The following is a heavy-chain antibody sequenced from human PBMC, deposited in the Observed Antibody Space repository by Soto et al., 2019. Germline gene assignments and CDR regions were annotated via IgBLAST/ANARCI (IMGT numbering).Heavy chain of an antibody. D-gene: IGHD3-10*01. CDR2: VYTSGST. Sequence: SETLSLTCTVSGDSISGGASFWSWIRQPPGKGLEWIANVYTSGSTNYNPSLKSRVTMSVDTSKNQFSLKLSSVTAADTAVYYCARDEYYGSGSYPSSYYFDYWGQGTLVTVSS. CDR1: GDSISGGASF. CDR3: ARDEYYGSGSYPSSYYFDY. V-gene: IGHV4-61*08. J-gene: IGHJ4*02.